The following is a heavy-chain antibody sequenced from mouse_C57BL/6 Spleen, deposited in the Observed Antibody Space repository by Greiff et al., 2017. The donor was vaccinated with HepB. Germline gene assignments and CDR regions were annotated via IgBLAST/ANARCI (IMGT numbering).Heavy chain of an antibody. V-gene: IGHV1-62-2*01. CDR2: FYPGSGSI. CDR3: ARHSVYYDYDDYAMDY. CDR1: GYTFTEYT. D-gene: IGHD2-4*01. J-gene: IGHJ4*01. Sequence: QVQLQQSGAELVKPGASVKLSCKASGYTFTEYTIHWVKQRSGQGLEWIGWFYPGSGSIKYNEKFKDKATLTVDKSSSTVYMELSRMTSEDSAVYVCARHSVYYDYDDYAMDYWGQGTSVTVSS.